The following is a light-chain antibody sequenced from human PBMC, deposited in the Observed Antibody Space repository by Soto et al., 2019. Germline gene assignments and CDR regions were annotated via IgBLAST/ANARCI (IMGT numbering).Light chain of an antibody. CDR3: ATWDDGLIGPL. CDR1: NSNIGSNT. Sequence: QSVLTQPPSASGTPGQRVTITCSGSNSNIGSNTVNWYQQLPGTAPKLLIYVTNQRPSGVPDRFSGSKSGTSASLAISGLQSEDEADYYCATWDDGLIGPLFGGGTQLTVL. CDR2: VTN. V-gene: IGLV1-44*01. J-gene: IGLJ2*01.